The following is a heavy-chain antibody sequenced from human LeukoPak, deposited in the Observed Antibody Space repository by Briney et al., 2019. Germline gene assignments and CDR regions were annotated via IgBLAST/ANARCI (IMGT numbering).Heavy chain of an antibody. J-gene: IGHJ4*02. CDR3: AGAYYDSGGYHDY. V-gene: IGHV4-34*01. CDR1: GGSFSGYY. Sequence: SETLSLTCAVYGGSFSGYYWSWIRQPPGKGLEWIGEINHSGSTNYNPSLKSRVTISVDTSKNQFSLKLSSVTAADTAVYYFAGAYYDSGGYHDYWGQETLVTVSS. D-gene: IGHD3-22*01. CDR2: INHSGST.